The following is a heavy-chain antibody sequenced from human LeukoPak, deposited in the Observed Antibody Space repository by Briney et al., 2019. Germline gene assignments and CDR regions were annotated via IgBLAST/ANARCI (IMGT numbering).Heavy chain of an antibody. CDR2: ISYGGSNK. D-gene: IGHD2-2*01. CDR3: ISSSRDYFDY. CDR1: GFTFSSYG. V-gene: IGHV3-30*03. J-gene: IGHJ4*02. Sequence: GGSLRLSCAASGFTFSSYGMHWVRQAPGKGLEWVAVISYGGSNKYYADSVKGRFTISRDNSKNTLYLQMNSLRAEDTAVYYCISSSRDYFDYWGQGTLVTVSS.